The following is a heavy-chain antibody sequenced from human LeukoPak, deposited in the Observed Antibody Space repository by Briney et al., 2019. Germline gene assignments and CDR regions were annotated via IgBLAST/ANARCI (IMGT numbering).Heavy chain of an antibody. V-gene: IGHV3-74*01. CDR2: INSDGSST. J-gene: IGHJ4*02. D-gene: IGHD3-22*01. CDR3: ARDKSSGYWFIDY. CDR1: GFTFSSHW. Sequence: GGSLRLSCAASGFTFSSHWTHWVRQAPGKGLVWVSRINSDGSSTNYADAVKGRFTVSRDNAKNTLYLQVNSLRAEDTAVYYCARDKSSGYWFIDYWGQGTLVTVSS.